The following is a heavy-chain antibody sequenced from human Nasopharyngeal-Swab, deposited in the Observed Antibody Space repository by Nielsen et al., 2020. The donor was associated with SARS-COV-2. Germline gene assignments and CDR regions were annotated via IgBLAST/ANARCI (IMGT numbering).Heavy chain of an antibody. CDR1: GFTFSSYG. D-gene: IGHD2-21*02. V-gene: IGHV3-30*18. CDR2: ISYDGSNK. Sequence: GGSLRLSCAASGFTFSSYGMHWVRQAPGKGLEWVAVISYDGSNKYYADSVKGRFTISRDNSKNTLCLQMNSLRAEDTAVYYCAKDLAYCGGDCYSGFDYWGQGTPVTVSS. CDR3: AKDLAYCGGDCYSGFDY. J-gene: IGHJ4*02.